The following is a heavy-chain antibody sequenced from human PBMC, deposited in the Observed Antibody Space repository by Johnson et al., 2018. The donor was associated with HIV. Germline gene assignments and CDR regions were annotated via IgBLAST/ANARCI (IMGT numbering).Heavy chain of an antibody. D-gene: IGHD6-13*01. CDR3: ASKAAGTMHAFDI. CDR1: GFTFSHYW. V-gene: IGHV3-74*02. J-gene: IGHJ3*02. Sequence: MQLVESGGGLVQPGGSLRLSCAASGFTFSHYWMHWVRQAPGKGLMWVSRINSDGSSTTYADSVKGRFTISRENDKNTLYLQMNSLRAEDTAVYYCASKAAGTMHAFDIWGQGTMVTVSS. CDR2: INSDGSST.